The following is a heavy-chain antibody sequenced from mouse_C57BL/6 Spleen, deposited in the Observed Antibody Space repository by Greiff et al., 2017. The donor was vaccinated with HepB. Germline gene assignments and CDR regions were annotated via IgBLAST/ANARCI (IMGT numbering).Heavy chain of an antibody. V-gene: IGHV1-26*01. J-gene: IGHJ3*01. CDR1: GYTFTDYY. CDR2: INPNNGGT. D-gene: IGHD2-5*01. Sequence: VQLQQSGPELVKPGASVKISCKASGYTFTDYYMNWVKQSHGKSLEWIGDINPNNGGTSYNQKFKGKATLTVDKSSSTAYMELRSLTSEDSAVYYCARKDFYSNYVSAYWGQGTLVTVSA. CDR3: ARKDFYSNYVSAY.